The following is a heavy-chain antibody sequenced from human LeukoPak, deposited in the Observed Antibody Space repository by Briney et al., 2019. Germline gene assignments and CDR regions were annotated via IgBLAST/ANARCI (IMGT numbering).Heavy chain of an antibody. CDR1: GFSLSTSGTR. V-gene: IGHV2-70*04. CDR3: TRISADSGSSPFDY. D-gene: IGHD6-6*01. J-gene: IGHJ4*02. CDR2: IDWDDDK. Sequence: SGPALVKPTPTLTLTCTFSGFSLSTSGTRVNWIRQPPGKALEWLARIDWDDDKFYSTSLKPRLTISKDTSKNQVVLTMTNMDPADTATDYCTRISADSGSSPFDYWGQGTLVTVSS.